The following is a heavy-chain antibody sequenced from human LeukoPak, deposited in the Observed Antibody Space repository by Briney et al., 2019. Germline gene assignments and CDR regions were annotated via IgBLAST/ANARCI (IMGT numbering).Heavy chain of an antibody. J-gene: IGHJ4*02. V-gene: IGHV1-2*02. Sequence: ASVKVSCKASGYTFTGYYMHWVRQAPGQGLEWMGWINPNSGGTNYAQKLQGRVTMTTDTSTSTAYMELRSLRSDDTAVYYCARDLGYGEYYFDYWGQGTLVTVSS. CDR3: ARDLGYGEYYFDY. CDR2: INPNSGGT. CDR1: GYTFTGYY. D-gene: IGHD3-10*01.